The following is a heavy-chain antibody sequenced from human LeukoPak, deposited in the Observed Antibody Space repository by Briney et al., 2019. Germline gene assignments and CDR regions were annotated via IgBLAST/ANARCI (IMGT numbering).Heavy chain of an antibody. D-gene: IGHD4-17*01. CDR2: ISGSAGST. J-gene: IGHJ4*02. CDR3: ARVVYGDYYSDFDY. V-gene: IGHV3-23*01. CDR1: GFTFSSYA. Sequence: GGSLRLSCAASGFTFSSYAMSWVRQAPGKGLEWVSVISGSAGSTSYADSVKGRFTISRGNSKNTLYLQMSSLRAEDTAVYYCARVVYGDYYSDFDYWGQETLVTVSS.